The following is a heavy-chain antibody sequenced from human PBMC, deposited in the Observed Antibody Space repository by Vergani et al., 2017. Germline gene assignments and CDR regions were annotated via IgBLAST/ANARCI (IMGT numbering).Heavy chain of an antibody. CDR1: GFIFSDYY. CDR3: GRKXSPASLMDKPIDI. D-gene: IGHD2-2*01. V-gene: IGHV3-11*01. Sequence: QVQLVASGGGLVRPGGSLRLSCAASGFIFSDYYMTWIRQTPGKGLEWLAHISDGGETKMYAESLKGRFTVSRDNTKNLLILQMKTLKVDDTATYYCGRKXSPASLMDKPIDIWGQGTLVTGSS. J-gene: IGHJ5*02. CDR2: ISDGGETK.